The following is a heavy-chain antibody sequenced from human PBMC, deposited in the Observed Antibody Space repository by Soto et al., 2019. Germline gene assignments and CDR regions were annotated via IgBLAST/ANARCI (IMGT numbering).Heavy chain of an antibody. D-gene: IGHD2-21*02. J-gene: IGHJ6*01. CDR3: AREGDVPYYYY. CDR1: GYTFTRYG. V-gene: IGHV1-18*01. CDR2: ISGYDGRT. Sequence: QVHLEQSGAEVKKPGASVKVSCKTSGYTFTRYGISWVRQAPGQGLEWMGWISGYDGRTNFAQKVQDRVTMTTDTSTSTVYMELRSLTCDDTAVYYCAREGDVPYYYY.